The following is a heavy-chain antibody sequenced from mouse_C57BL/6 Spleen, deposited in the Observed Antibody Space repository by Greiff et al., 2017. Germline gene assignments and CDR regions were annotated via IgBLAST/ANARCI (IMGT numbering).Heavy chain of an antibody. Sequence: VKLQESGAELVKPGASVKLSCKASGYTFTEYTIHWVKQRSGQGLEWIGWFYPGSGSIKYNEKFKDKATLTADKSSSTVYMELSRLTSEDSAVYFCARHEVGYYGNYPYAMDYWGQGTSVTVSS. CDR3: ARHEVGYYGNYPYAMDY. CDR1: GYTFTEYT. V-gene: IGHV1-62-2*01. J-gene: IGHJ4*01. D-gene: IGHD2-1*01. CDR2: FYPGSGSI.